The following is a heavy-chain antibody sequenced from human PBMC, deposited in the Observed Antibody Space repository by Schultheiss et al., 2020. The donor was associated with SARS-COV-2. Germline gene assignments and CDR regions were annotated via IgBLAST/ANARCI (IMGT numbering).Heavy chain of an antibody. V-gene: IGHV3-33*01. Sequence: GGSLRLSCAASGFTFSSYGMHWVRQAPGKGLEWVAVIWYDGSNKYYADSVKGRFTISRDNSKNTLYLQMNSLRAEDTAVYYCARDTRSGTTWGDYYYYYGMDVWGQGTTVTGSS. J-gene: IGHJ6*02. D-gene: IGHD1-7*01. CDR1: GFTFSSYG. CDR3: ARDTRSGTTWGDYYYYYGMDV. CDR2: IWYDGSNK.